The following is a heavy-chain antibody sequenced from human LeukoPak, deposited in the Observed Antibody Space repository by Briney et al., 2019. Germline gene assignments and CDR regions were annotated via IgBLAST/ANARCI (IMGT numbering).Heavy chain of an antibody. Sequence: GGSLRLSCVASGFTFSDAWMSWVRHPPGKGLEWVSYISPGSGTIHYAESVNTVSRDDAKNSLYLQMNTLRAEDTAVYYCARIDGPTVYTYYMDLWGKGTTVTVAS. D-gene: IGHD3-16*01. CDR3: ARIDGPTVYTYYMDL. V-gene: IGHV3-11*04. CDR2: ISPGSGTI. CDR1: GFTFSDAW. J-gene: IGHJ6*03.